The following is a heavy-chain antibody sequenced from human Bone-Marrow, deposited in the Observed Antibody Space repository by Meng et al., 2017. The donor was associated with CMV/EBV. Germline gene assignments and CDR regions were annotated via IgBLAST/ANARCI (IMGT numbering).Heavy chain of an antibody. CDR3: ARVKGYCSSTSCSSPIDY. CDR2: IYYSGST. Sequence: GSLRLSCTVSGGSVSSGSYYWSWIRQPPGKGLEWIGYIYYSGSTNYNPSLKSRVTISVDTSKNQFSLKLSSVTAADTAVYYCARVKGYCSSTSCSSPIDYWGQGTLVTVSS. CDR1: GGSVSSGSYY. J-gene: IGHJ4*02. V-gene: IGHV4-61*01. D-gene: IGHD2-2*01.